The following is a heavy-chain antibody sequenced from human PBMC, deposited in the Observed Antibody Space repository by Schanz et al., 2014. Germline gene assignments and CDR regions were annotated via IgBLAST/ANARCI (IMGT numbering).Heavy chain of an antibody. J-gene: IGHJ4*02. V-gene: IGHV3-13*01. Sequence: EVQLVESGGGLVQPGGSLRLSCAASGFTLSNSDMHWVRQGTGIGLEWVSTIGDLGDTYYPDSVKGRFTISRDNAKNSLCLQMNSLKAGDTAIYYCGRGTDLTLHYWGQGALVAVSS. D-gene: IGHD3-10*01. CDR2: IGDLGDT. CDR3: GRGTDLTLHY. CDR1: GFTLSNSD.